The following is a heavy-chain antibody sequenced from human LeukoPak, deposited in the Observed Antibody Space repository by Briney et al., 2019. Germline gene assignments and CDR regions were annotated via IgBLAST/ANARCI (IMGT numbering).Heavy chain of an antibody. J-gene: IGHJ6*03. CDR1: GFTFSSYC. CDR3: AKSCSSTSCQYYYYYYMDV. D-gene: IGHD2-2*01. CDR2: IRYDGSNK. V-gene: IGHV3-30*02. Sequence: PGGSLRLSCAASGFTFSSYCMHWVRHSPGMGLEWVAFIRYDGSNKYYADSGKGRFTISRDNSKNTLYLQMNSLRAEDTAVYYCAKSCSSTSCQYYYYYYMDVWGKGTTVTVSS.